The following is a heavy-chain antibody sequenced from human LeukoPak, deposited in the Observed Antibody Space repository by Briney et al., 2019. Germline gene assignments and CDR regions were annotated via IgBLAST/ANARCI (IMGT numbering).Heavy chain of an antibody. D-gene: IGHD2-21*01. CDR1: GYTFTSNG. CDR3: ARDKNSRFDY. Sequence: GASVKVSRKASGYTFTSNGISWVRQAPGKGLEWMGWISANSGNTNYAQKMQGRVTMTTETSSSTAYMELRNLRSDDTAVYYCARDKNSRFDYWGQGTLVTVSS. J-gene: IGHJ4*02. V-gene: IGHV1-18*01. CDR2: ISANSGNT.